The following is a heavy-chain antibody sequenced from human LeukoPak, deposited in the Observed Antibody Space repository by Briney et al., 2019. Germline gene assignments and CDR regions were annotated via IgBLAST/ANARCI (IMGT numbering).Heavy chain of an antibody. CDR1: GFTFRSYG. Sequence: GGSLRLSCVASGFTFRSYGLHWVRQAPDKGLEWVAFIQYDGSNKYYADSVKGRFTISRDNSKNTLYLQMNSLRAEDTAVYYCAKFYSSGWSTDVFDIWGQGTMVTVSS. CDR2: IQYDGSNK. CDR3: AKFYSSGWSTDVFDI. V-gene: IGHV3-30*02. D-gene: IGHD6-19*01. J-gene: IGHJ3*02.